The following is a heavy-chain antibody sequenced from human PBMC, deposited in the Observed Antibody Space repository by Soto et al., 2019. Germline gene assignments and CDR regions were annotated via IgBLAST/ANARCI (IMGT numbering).Heavy chain of an antibody. J-gene: IGHJ3*02. Sequence: ASVKVSCKASGYTFTSYGISWVLQAPGQGLEWMGWISAYNGNTNYAQKLQGRVTMTTDTSTSTAYMELRSLRSDDTAVYYCHTDPYYYDSSGYYHPPGAFDIWGQGTMVT. CDR1: GYTFTSYG. D-gene: IGHD3-22*01. V-gene: IGHV1-18*01. CDR3: HTDPYYYDSSGYYHPPGAFDI. CDR2: ISAYNGNT.